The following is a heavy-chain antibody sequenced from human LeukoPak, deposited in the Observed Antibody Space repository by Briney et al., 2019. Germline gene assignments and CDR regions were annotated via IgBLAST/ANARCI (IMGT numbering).Heavy chain of an antibody. Sequence: PGGSLRLSCAASGFTFSSYAMSWVRQAPGKGLEWVSAISPSSNSIYYADSVKGRFTISRDNSRNTLYLQMNSLRADDTAVYYCAKSKWELLGDYWGQGTLVTVSS. CDR2: ISPSSNSI. J-gene: IGHJ4*02. CDR1: GFTFSSYA. CDR3: AKSKWELLGDY. V-gene: IGHV3-23*01. D-gene: IGHD1-26*01.